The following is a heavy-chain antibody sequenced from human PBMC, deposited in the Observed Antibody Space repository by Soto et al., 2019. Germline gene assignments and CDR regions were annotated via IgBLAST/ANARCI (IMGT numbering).Heavy chain of an antibody. CDR3: AKDRLAGGFDY. D-gene: IGHD3-16*01. V-gene: IGHV3-23*01. Sequence: QAPGKGLEWVSAISGSGGSTYYADSVKGRFTISRDNSRNTVYLQMNSLRADDTAVYYCAKDRLAGGFDYWGQRTLVS. CDR2: ISGSGGST. J-gene: IGHJ4*02.